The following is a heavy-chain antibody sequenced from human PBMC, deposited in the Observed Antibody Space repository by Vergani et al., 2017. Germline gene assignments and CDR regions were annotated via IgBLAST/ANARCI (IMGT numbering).Heavy chain of an antibody. Sequence: QVQLVESGGGVVQPGRSLRLSCAASGFTFSSYAMHWVRQAPGKGLEWVAVISYDGSNKYYADSVKGRFTISRDNSKNTLYLQMNSLRAEDTAGYYCARDVVRLLGGLSPVDYGGEGSLVTGAS. CDR3: ARDVVRLLGGLSPVDY. CDR2: ISYDGSNK. V-gene: IGHV3-30*01. J-gene: IGHJ4*02. D-gene: IGHD3-3*01. CDR1: GFTFSSYA.